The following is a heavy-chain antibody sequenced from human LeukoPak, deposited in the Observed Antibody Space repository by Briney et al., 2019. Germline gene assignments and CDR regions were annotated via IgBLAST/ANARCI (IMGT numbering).Heavy chain of an antibody. CDR2: INSGGTTK. CDR3: ARDRPRSDSYYVFDF. CDR1: GYSFSNHE. Sequence: SGGSLRLSCEASGYSFSNHEMNWVRQAPGKGLEWLSYINSGGTTKYYADSVKGRFTISRDNAKNSLYLQMNGLTADDTAVYYCARDRPRSDSYYVFDFWGQGNLVIVSS. J-gene: IGHJ4*02. V-gene: IGHV3-48*03. D-gene: IGHD3-10*01.